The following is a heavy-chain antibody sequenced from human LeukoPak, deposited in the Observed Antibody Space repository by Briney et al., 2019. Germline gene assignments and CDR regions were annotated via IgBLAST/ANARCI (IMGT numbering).Heavy chain of an antibody. J-gene: IGHJ6*02. V-gene: IGHV1-2*02. Sequence: ASVKVSCKASGYTFTGYYMHWVRQAPGQGLKWMGWINPNSGGTNYAQKFQGRVTMTRDTSISTAYMELSRLRSDDTAVYYCARAPLCSSTSCYANPYYYYGMDVWGQGTTVTVSS. D-gene: IGHD2-2*01. CDR1: GYTFTGYY. CDR2: INPNSGGT. CDR3: ARAPLCSSTSCYANPYYYYGMDV.